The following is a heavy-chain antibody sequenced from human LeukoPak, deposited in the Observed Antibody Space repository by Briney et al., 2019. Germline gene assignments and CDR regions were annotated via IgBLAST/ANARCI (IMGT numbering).Heavy chain of an antibody. CDR2: INPSGGST. D-gene: IGHD2-15*01. CDR1: GYTFTSYY. V-gene: IGHV1-46*01. J-gene: IGHJ4*02. CDR3: ARSIVDCSGGSCYSHYFDY. Sequence: GASVKVSCKASGYTFTSYYMHWVRQAPGQGLEWMGIINPSGGSTSYAQKFQGRVTMTRDTSTSTVYMELSSLRSEDTAVYYCARSIVDCSGGSCYSHYFDYWGQGTLVTVSS.